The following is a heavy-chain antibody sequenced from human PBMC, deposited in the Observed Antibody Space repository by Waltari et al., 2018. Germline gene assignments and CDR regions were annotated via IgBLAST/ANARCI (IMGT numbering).Heavy chain of an antibody. CDR3: ARARRDTAFFDP. Sequence: QVQLQESGPGLVKPSQTLSLTCTVSGGSISSGGYYWSWIRQHPGKGLEWIGYSYHSGSTYYNPSLKSRVTIAVDRCKNQFSLKLSSVTAADTAVYYCARARRDTAFFDPWGQGTLVTVSS. J-gene: IGHJ5*02. CDR2: SYHSGST. CDR1: GGSISSGGYY. D-gene: IGHD5-18*01. V-gene: IGHV4-31*03.